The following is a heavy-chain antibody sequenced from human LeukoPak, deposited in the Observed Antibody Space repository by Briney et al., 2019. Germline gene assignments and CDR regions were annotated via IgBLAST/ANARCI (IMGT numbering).Heavy chain of an antibody. J-gene: IGHJ6*02. CDR1: GYTFTGYY. V-gene: IGHV1-2*02. CDR3: ARASLVADYGMDV. D-gene: IGHD2-21*01. Sequence: ASVKVSCKASGYTFTGYYMHWVRQAPGQGLEWMGWINPNSGGTNYAQKFQGRVTMTRVTSISTAYMELSRLRSDDTAVYYCARASLVADYGMDVWGQGTTVTVSS. CDR2: INPNSGGT.